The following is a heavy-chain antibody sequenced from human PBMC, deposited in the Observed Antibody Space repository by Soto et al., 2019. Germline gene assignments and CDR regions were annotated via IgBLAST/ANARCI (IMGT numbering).Heavy chain of an antibody. V-gene: IGHV3-9*01. Sequence: EVQLVESGGGLVQPGRSLRLSCAASGFTFDDYAMHWVRQAPGKGLEWVSGISWNSGSIGYADSVKGRFTISRDNAKNSLYLQMNSLRAEDTALYYCAKDIGSGYDVLFSDYWGQGTLVTVSA. J-gene: IGHJ4*02. CDR3: AKDIGSGYDVLFSDY. CDR1: GFTFDDYA. D-gene: IGHD5-12*01. CDR2: ISWNSGSI.